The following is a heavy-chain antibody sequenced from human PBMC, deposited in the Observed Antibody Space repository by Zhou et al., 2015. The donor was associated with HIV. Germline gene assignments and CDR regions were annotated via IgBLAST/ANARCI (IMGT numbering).Heavy chain of an antibody. D-gene: IGHD2-15*01. CDR1: GYTFTTYY. Sequence: QVQLAQSGAEVKKPGASVQVSCKPSGYTFTTYYLHWVRQAPGQGLEWMGMINPKSGSTFLAPKLQARLTMTRDTSTSTVYMGLSSLRSEDTAVYYCARESRGDAVVEGAFYVMDVWGQGTTVTVSS. CDR2: INPKSGST. J-gene: IGHJ6*02. V-gene: IGHV1-46*01. CDR3: ARESRGDAVVEGAFYVMDV.